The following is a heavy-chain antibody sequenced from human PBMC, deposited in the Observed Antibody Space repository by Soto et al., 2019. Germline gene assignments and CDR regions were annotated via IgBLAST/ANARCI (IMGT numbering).Heavy chain of an antibody. V-gene: IGHV3-30-3*01. D-gene: IGHD2-2*01. CDR2: ISYDGSNK. CDR3: ARAILPAAMICLGY. Sequence: LRLSCAASGFTFSSYAMHWVRQAPGKGLEWVAVISYDGSNKYYADSVKGRFTISRDNSKNTLYLQMNSLRDEDTAVYYCARAILPAAMICLGYWGQGTLVTVSS. CDR1: GFTFSSYA. J-gene: IGHJ4*02.